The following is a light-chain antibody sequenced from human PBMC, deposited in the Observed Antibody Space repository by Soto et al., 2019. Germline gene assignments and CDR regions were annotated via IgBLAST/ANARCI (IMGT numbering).Light chain of an antibody. J-gene: IGLJ1*01. CDR2: DVS. V-gene: IGLV2-14*01. Sequence: QSALTQPASVSGSPGQSITISCTGTSSDVGGYNYVSWYQQHPDKAPKLMIYDVSNRPSGVSNRFSGSKSDNTASLTISGLQAEDEADYYCSSYTTSSFLYVFGTGTKLTVL. CDR3: SSYTTSSFLYV. CDR1: SSDVGGYNY.